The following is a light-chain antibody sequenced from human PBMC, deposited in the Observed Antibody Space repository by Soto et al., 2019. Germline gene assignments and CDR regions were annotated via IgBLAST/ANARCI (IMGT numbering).Light chain of an antibody. CDR1: QSVSSY. Sequence: EIVLTQSPATLSLSPGERATLSCRASQSVSSYLAWYQQRPGQAPRLLFYGASNRATGIPARFSASGSGTEFILTISSLQSEDFAVYYCQQYNNWPLTFGGGTKV. CDR3: QQYNNWPLT. V-gene: IGKV3-15*01. CDR2: GAS. J-gene: IGKJ4*01.